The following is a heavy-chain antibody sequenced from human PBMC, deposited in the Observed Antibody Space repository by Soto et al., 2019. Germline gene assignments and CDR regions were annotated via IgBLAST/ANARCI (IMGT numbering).Heavy chain of an antibody. Sequence: SLSIACAVCGGSISIGDYYWSLIRQPPGKGLEWIGYIYYSGSTYYNPSLKSRVTISVDTSKNQFSLKLSSVNAADTAVYYCARTIITGTYYFDYWGQGTLVTVSS. CDR1: GGSISIGDYY. J-gene: IGHJ4*02. D-gene: IGHD1-7*01. V-gene: IGHV4-30-4*01. CDR2: IYYSGST. CDR3: ARTIITGTYYFDY.